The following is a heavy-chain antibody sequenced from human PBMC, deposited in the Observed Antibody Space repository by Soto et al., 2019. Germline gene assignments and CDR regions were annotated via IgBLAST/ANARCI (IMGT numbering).Heavy chain of an antibody. CDR2: IIPIFGTT. D-gene: IGHD2-15*01. CDR3: ARVVTVVKSFHYWYFDL. J-gene: IGHJ2*01. V-gene: IGHV1-69*12. Sequence: QVQLVQSGAEVKKPGSSVKVSCKASGGTFSSYAISWVRQAPGPGLEWMGGIIPIFGTTNYAQKFQGRVTITADESTSTAYMELSSLRSEDTAMYYCARVVTVVKSFHYWYFDLWGRGTLVTVSS. CDR1: GGTFSSYA.